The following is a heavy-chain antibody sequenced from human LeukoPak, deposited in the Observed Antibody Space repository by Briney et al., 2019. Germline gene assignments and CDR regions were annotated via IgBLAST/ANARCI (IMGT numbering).Heavy chain of an antibody. CDR2: INHSGST. Sequence: SETLSLTCTVSGDSINAYYWGWIRQPPGKGLEWIGEINHSGSTNYNPSLKSRVTISVDTSKNQFSLKLSSVTAADTAVYYCARSIAQYNWFDPWGQGTLVTVSS. D-gene: IGHD6-13*01. J-gene: IGHJ5*02. CDR1: GDSINAYY. V-gene: IGHV4-34*01. CDR3: ARSIAQYNWFDP.